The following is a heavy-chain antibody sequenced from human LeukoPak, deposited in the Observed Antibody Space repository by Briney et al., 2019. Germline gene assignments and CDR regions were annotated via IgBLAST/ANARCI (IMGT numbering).Heavy chain of an antibody. D-gene: IGHD4-17*01. V-gene: IGHV3-21*01. CDR3: ARGGTVTTSFDY. J-gene: IGHJ4*02. CDR1: GFTFSSYS. Sequence: PWGSLRLSCAASGFTFSSYSMNWVRQAPGKGLEWVSSISSSSSYIYYADSVKGRFTISRDNAKNSLYLQMNSLRAEDTAVYYCARGGTVTTSFDYWGQGTLVTVSS. CDR2: ISSSSSYI.